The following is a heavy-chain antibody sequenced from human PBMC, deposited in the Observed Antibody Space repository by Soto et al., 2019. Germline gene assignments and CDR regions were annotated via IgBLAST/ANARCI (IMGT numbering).Heavy chain of an antibody. CDR1: GYSFAGYW. Sequence: GESLKISCKGSGYSFAGYWITWVRQKPGKGLEWMGRIDPSDSQTYYSPSFRGHVTISVTKSITTVFLQWSSLMASDTAMYYCARQIYDSDTGPNFQYYFDSWGQGTPVTVPS. CDR3: ARQIYDSDTGPNFQYYFDS. V-gene: IGHV5-10-1*01. CDR2: IDPSDSQT. J-gene: IGHJ4*02. D-gene: IGHD3-22*01.